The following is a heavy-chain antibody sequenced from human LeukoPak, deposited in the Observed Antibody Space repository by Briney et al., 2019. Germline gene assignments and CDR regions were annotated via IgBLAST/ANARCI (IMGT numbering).Heavy chain of an antibody. J-gene: IGHJ4*02. V-gene: IGHV3-21*01. Sequence: GESLRLSCAASGFTFSSYSMNWVRQAPGKGLEWVSSISSSSSCIYYADSVKGRFTISRDNAKNSLYLQMNSLRAEDTAVYYCASGYSYGFDYWGQGTLVTVSS. CDR3: ASGYSYGFDY. CDR2: ISSSSSCI. CDR1: GFTFSSYS. D-gene: IGHD5-18*01.